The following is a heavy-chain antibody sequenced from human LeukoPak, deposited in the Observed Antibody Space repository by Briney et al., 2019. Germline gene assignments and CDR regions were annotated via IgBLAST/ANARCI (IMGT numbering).Heavy chain of an antibody. D-gene: IGHD5-18*01. CDR2: IFPSGGEI. CDR3: ATYRQVLLPFES. V-gene: IGHV3-23*01. Sequence: GGSLRLSCAASGFTYSTFAMIWVRQPPGKGLEWVSSIFPSGGEIHYADSVRGRFTISRDNSKSILSLQMNSLRAEDTAIYYCATYRQVLLPFESWGQGTLVTVSS. CDR1: GFTYSTFA. J-gene: IGHJ4*02.